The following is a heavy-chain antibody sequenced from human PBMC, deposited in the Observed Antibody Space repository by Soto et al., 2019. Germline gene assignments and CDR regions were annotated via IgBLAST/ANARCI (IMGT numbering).Heavy chain of an antibody. Sequence: QVQLVQSGAEVKKPGSSVKVSCKASGGTFSSYAITWVRQAPGQGLEWMGGIIPIFGTANYAKKFQGRVTITADESTSTACMELSSLRSEDTAVYYCARDRGPSSGYYPYWFDPWGQGTLVTVSS. CDR1: GGTFSSYA. CDR3: ARDRGPSSGYYPYWFDP. CDR2: IIPIFGTA. D-gene: IGHD3-22*01. V-gene: IGHV1-69*12. J-gene: IGHJ5*02.